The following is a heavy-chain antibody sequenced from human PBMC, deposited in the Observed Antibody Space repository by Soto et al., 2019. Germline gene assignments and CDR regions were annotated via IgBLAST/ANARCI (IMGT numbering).Heavy chain of an antibody. CDR3: ARDLDSSGDYYSVANYYGMDV. V-gene: IGHV1-3*01. D-gene: IGHD3-22*01. J-gene: IGHJ6*02. Sequence: SVKFSCKASGYAFTTHAVHWVRQAPGQNLEWMGWINAGNGNTIYSEKFRDRVTFTRDTSANTAYMELSSLRSEDTAVFYCARDLDSSGDYYSVANYYGMDVWGQGNTVTVS. CDR1: GYAFTTHA. CDR2: INAGNGNT.